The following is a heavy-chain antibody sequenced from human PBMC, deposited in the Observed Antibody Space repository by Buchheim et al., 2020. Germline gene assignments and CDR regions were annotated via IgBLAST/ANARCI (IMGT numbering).Heavy chain of an antibody. CDR3: ARAKRVGATKPHFDY. Sequence: QVQLQQWGAGLLKPSETLSRTCAVYGGSFSGYYWSWIRQPPGKGLEWIGYIYYTGSTYYNPSLKSRVTISVDTSTNQFSLKLSSVTAADTAVYYCARAKRVGATKPHFDYWGQGTL. D-gene: IGHD1-26*01. CDR2: IYYTGST. CDR1: GGSFSGYY. J-gene: IGHJ4*02. V-gene: IGHV4-34*01.